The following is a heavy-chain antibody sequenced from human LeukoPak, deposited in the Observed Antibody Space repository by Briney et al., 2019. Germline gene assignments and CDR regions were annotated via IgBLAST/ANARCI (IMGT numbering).Heavy chain of an antibody. J-gene: IGHJ4*02. V-gene: IGHV3-33*01. CDR2: IWYDGTDK. D-gene: IGHD6-13*01. CDR3: ARDPAGNRGNFDY. CDR1: GITFSHYG. Sequence: GGSLRLSCTASGITFSHYGMHWVRQATGRGLEWVAGIWYDGTDKYYAHSVKGRFTISRDNSRNPLYLQMNSLRVEDTAMYSCARDPAGNRGNFDYWGQGTLVTVS.